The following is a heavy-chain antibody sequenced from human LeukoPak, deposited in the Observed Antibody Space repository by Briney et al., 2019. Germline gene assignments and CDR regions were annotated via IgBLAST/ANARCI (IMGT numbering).Heavy chain of an antibody. CDR2: INHSGST. Sequence: PSETLSLTRAVYGGSFSGYYWSWIRQPPGKGLECIGEINHSGSTNYNPSLKSRVTISVDTSKNQFSLKLSSVTAADTAVYYCARLRGAMTPVTSGFDYWGQGTLVTVSS. CDR3: ARLRGAMTPVTSGFDY. D-gene: IGHD4-17*01. CDR1: GGSFSGYY. J-gene: IGHJ4*02. V-gene: IGHV4-34*01.